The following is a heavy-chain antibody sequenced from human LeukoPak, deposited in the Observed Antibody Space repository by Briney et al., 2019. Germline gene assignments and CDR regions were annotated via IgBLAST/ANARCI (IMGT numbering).Heavy chain of an antibody. D-gene: IGHD3-22*01. J-gene: IGHJ2*01. V-gene: IGHV1-69*04. CDR3: ARAYYDSSGYFNLRYFDL. CDR2: IIPILGIA. CDR1: GYTFTSYG. Sequence: SVKVSCKASGYTFTSYGISWVRQAPGQGLEWMGRIIPILGIANYAQKFQGRVTITADKSTSTAYMELSSLRSEDTAVYYCARAYYDSSGYFNLRYFDLWGRGTLVTVSS.